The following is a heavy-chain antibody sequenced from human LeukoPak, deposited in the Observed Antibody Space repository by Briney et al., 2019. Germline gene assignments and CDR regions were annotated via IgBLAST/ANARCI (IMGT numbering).Heavy chain of an antibody. D-gene: IGHD3-16*01. Sequence: PSETLSLTCAVSGGSIATSNFYGTWIRQPPGKGLEWIGYIYYSGTTYYNSSLKTRLTMSLDTSKNHFSLQLSSVTAADTAVYYCARTRGSYGKIDAFDIWGQGTMVSVSS. CDR3: ARTRGSYGKIDAFDI. CDR2: IYYSGTT. V-gene: IGHV4-31*11. CDR1: GGSIATSNFY. J-gene: IGHJ3*02.